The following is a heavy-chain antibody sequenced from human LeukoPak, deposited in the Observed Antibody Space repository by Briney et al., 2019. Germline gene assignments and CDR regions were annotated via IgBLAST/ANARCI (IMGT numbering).Heavy chain of an antibody. Sequence: GGSLRLSCAVSGFIVSDNYMSWVRQAPGKGLEWVAQTKQDGSEKYYVDSVKGRFTTSRDKNSLFLQMNSVRAEDTAVYYCVGWGISGITNHWGQGTLVTVSS. D-gene: IGHD1-7*01. V-gene: IGHV3-7*01. J-gene: IGHJ4*02. CDR1: GFIVSDNY. CDR2: TKQDGSEK. CDR3: VGWGISGITNH.